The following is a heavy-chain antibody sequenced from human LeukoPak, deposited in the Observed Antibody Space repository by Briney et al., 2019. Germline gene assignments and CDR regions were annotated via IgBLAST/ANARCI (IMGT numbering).Heavy chain of an antibody. CDR1: GGSFSSYY. CDR3: ARVDYDSSGYFDY. V-gene: IGHV4-59*01. J-gene: IGHJ4*02. CDR2: IYYSGST. Sequence: PSETLPLTCTVSGGSFSSYYWSWIRQPPGKGLVWIGYIYYSGSTNYNPSLKSRVTMSIDTSKNQFSLKVTSVTAADTAVYYCARVDYDSSGYFDYWGQGTPVTVSS. D-gene: IGHD3-22*01.